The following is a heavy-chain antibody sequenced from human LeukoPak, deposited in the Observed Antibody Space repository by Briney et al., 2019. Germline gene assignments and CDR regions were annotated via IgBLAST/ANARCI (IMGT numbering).Heavy chain of an antibody. J-gene: IGHJ4*02. CDR3: ARVLGFYGDDYFDY. D-gene: IGHD4-17*01. V-gene: IGHV1-46*01. CDR1: GYTFSSYY. Sequence: GASVKVSCKVSGYTFSSYYMHWVRQAPGQGLEWMGIINPSGGSTSYAQKFQGRVTMTRDMSTSTVYMELSSLRSEDTAVYYCARVLGFYGDDYFDYWGQGTLVTVSS. CDR2: INPSGGST.